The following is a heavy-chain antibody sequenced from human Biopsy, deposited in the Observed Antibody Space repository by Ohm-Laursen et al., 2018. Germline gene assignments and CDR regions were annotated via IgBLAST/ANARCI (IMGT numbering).Heavy chain of an antibody. CDR1: GFTFSNAW. Sequence: SLRLSCAASGFTFSNAWMSWVRQAPGKGLEWVGRIKSKTDGETADYTAPVKGRFAMSSDDSKNTLYLQMNSLKTEDTAVYYCQSGYVANSGWGHGTLVTVSS. CDR2: IKSKTDGETA. D-gene: IGHD4/OR15-4a*01. V-gene: IGHV3-15*01. J-gene: IGHJ4*01. CDR3: QSGYVANSG.